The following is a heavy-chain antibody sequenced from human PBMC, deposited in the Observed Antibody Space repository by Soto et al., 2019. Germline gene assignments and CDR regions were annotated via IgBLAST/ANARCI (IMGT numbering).Heavy chain of an antibody. V-gene: IGHV1-18*01. J-gene: IGHJ3*02. Sequence: QGHLLQSGDEVKTPGASVRVSCRASGYPFTSYGISWVRQAPGQGLEWVAWISAYTGNRDTAQKFSGRVTMTLDTSTDTAPMELRDLTSADTGVYYCARGRIVASIHDAFEIWGQGTKVTVSS. CDR2: ISAYTGNR. CDR3: ARGRIVASIHDAFEI. D-gene: IGHD5-12*01. CDR1: GYPFTSYG.